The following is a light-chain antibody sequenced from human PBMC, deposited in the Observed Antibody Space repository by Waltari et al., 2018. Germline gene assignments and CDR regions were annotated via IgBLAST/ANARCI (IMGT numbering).Light chain of an antibody. CDR3: QQYNKWWT. CDR1: QSVSSN. Sequence: EIVMTQSPATLSASPGEKVTLSCRASQSVSSNLAWFQQKPGQAPRLLIFAASSRATDIPARFSGSGSGTEFTLIISSLQSEESAVYYCQQYNKWWTFGQGTKVEIK. CDR2: AAS. J-gene: IGKJ1*01. V-gene: IGKV3-15*01.